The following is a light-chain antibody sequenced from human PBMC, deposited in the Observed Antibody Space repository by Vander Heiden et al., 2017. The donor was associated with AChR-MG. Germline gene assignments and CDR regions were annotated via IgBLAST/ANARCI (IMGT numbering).Light chain of an antibody. V-gene: IGKV3-11*01. CDR3: QQRSNWPRT. Sequence: IVLTQSPATLSLSPGERATLSCRASQSVSSYLAWYQQKHGQAPRLLIYDASNRATGIPARFSGSGSGTDFTLTISSLEPEDFALYYCQQRSNWPRTFGHGTKVDIK. J-gene: IGKJ3*01. CDR1: QSVSSY. CDR2: DAS.